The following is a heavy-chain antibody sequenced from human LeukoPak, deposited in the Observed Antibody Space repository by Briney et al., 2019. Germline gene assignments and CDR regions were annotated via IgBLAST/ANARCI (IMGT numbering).Heavy chain of an antibody. V-gene: IGHV3-74*01. CDR2: LSTDSTRE. CDR1: GFTFKSHW. Sequence: GGSLRLSCAASGFTFKSHWMHWLRQSPGKALVWVSRLSTDSTRENYADSVKGRFTVSRDNAKNTLYLQLNSLRVDDTAVYYCARGERRGPLDYWGQGTLVTVSS. J-gene: IGHJ4*02. D-gene: IGHD1-1*01. CDR3: ARGERRGPLDY.